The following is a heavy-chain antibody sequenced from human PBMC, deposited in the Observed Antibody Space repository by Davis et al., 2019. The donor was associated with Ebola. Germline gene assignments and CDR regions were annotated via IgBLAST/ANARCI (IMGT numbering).Heavy chain of an antibody. J-gene: IGHJ4*02. D-gene: IGHD5-24*01. CDR1: GFTFSSYA. Sequence: GESLKISCAASGFTFSSYAMSWVRQAPGKGLEWVSAISGSGGSTYYADSVKGRFTISRDNSKNTVNVQMNSLRAEDTAMYYCAKGGWGVEMALIDYWGQGTLVTVSS. CDR2: ISGSGGST. CDR3: AKGGWGVEMALIDY. V-gene: IGHV3-23*01.